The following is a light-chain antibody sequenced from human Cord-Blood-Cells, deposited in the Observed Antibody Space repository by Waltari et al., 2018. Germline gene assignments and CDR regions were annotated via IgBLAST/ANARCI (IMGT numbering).Light chain of an antibody. Sequence: AIRMTQSPSSLSASTGDRVTITCRASQGISSYLAWYQQKPGKAPKLLIYAASTLQSGVPSRFSGSGSGTAFTLTISSLQSEDFATYYCQQYYSYPRTFGQGTKVEIK. J-gene: IGKJ1*01. CDR3: QQYYSYPRT. V-gene: IGKV1-8*01. CDR2: AAS. CDR1: QGISSY.